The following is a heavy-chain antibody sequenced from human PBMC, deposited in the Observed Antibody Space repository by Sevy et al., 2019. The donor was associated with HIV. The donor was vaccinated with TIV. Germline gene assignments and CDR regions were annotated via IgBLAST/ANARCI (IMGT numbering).Heavy chain of an antibody. CDR1: GFTFTEFV. V-gene: IGHV3-23*01. Sequence: GGFLRLSCAASGFTFTEFVMSWVRQAPGKGLEWFSTINSGGGSTYYADSVKVRFTISRDNSQNTLDLQMNSLGAEDTAVYYCAKDVVEGYYDSSGYSDHWGQGTLVTVSS. D-gene: IGHD3-22*01. J-gene: IGHJ4*02. CDR3: AKDVVEGYYDSSGYSDH. CDR2: INSGGGST.